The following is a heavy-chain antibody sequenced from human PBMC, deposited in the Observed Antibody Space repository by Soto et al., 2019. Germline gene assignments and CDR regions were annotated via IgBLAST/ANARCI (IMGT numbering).Heavy chain of an antibody. J-gene: IGHJ4*02. D-gene: IGHD2-2*01. V-gene: IGHV4-34*01. Sequence: ETLSLTCAVYGGSFSGYYWSWIRQPPGKGLEWIGEINHSGSTNYNPSLKSRVTISVDTSKNQFSLKLSSVTAADTAVYYCARMGYCSSTSCSSFDYWGQGTLVTVSS. CDR3: ARMGYCSSTSCSSFDY. CDR2: INHSGST. CDR1: GGSFSGYY.